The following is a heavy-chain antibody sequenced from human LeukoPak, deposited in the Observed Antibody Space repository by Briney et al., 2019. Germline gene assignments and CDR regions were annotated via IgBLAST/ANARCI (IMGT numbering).Heavy chain of an antibody. CDR2: IIPMFGAT. CDR3: ARGSYSDYIFDY. V-gene: IGHV1-69*05. D-gene: IGHD4-11*01. CDR1: GGIFSSYG. Sequence: SVKVSCKASGGIFSSYGVNWVRQAPGQGLEWMGRIIPMFGATNYAQKFQGRVTVTTDESTSTAYMELSSLRSEDTAVYYCARGSYSDYIFDYWGQGTLVTVSS. J-gene: IGHJ4*02.